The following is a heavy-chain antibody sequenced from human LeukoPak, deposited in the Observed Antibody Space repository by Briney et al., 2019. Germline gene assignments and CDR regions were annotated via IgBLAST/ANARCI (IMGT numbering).Heavy chain of an antibody. J-gene: IGHJ5*02. V-gene: IGHV1-2*02. Sequence: AASVKVSCKASGYTFTSYDINWVRQATGQGLEWMGWINPNSGGTNYAQKFQGRVTMTRDTSISTAYMELSRLRSDDTAVYYCARDGSLLWFGELLGDWFDPWGQGTLVTVSS. CDR2: INPNSGGT. D-gene: IGHD3-10*01. CDR3: ARDGSLLWFGELLGDWFDP. CDR1: GYTFTSYD.